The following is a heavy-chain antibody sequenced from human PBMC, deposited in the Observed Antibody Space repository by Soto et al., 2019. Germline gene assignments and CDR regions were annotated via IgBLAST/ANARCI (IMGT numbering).Heavy chain of an antibody. CDR3: TKNSAYALDS. V-gene: IGHV4-4*02. CDR2: LHHGGST. Sequence: SETLSLTCDVSRYSINNNNWWSWVRQPPGGGLEWIGELHHGGSTNYNPSLESRATFSVDISKNQFFLKLSSVTAADTAVYYCTKNSAYALDSWGQGTLVPVSS. D-gene: IGHD5-12*01. CDR1: RYSINNNNW. J-gene: IGHJ4*02.